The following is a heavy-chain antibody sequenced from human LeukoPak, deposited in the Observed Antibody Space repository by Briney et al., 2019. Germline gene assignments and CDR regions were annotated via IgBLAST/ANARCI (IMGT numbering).Heavy chain of an antibody. J-gene: IGHJ5*02. CDR3: ARDEETPTYPNWIDT. D-gene: IGHD1-1*01. CDR2: ISPYTQNT. Sequence: ASVKISWKASGDSFSSFGIRWLRQAPGEGLEWMGWISPYTQNTNFAQKFQGRVTLTADISTSIAYMEVRSLRSDDTAVYYCARDEETPTYPNWIDTWGQGTLVTVSS. V-gene: IGHV1-18*01. CDR1: GDSFSSFG.